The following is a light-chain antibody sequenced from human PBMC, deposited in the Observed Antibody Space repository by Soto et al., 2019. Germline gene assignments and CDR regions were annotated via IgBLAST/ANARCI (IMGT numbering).Light chain of an antibody. V-gene: IGKV3-15*01. CDR2: GPS. CDR1: QSVSSN. J-gene: IGKJ1*01. CDR3: QQYNNWPPWT. Sequence: EIVMTQSPATLSVSPGERATLSCRASQSVSSNLAWYQQKPGQAPRLLIYGPSTRATGIPARFRGSGSGTEFTLTISSLQSEDFAVYYCQQYNNWPPWTFGQGTKVEIK.